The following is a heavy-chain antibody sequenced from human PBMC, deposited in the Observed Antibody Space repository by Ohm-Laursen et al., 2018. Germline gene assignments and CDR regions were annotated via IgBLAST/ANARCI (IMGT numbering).Heavy chain of an antibody. V-gene: IGHV3-23*01. Sequence: SLRLSCAASGFSFSSYAVTWVRQAPGKGLEWVSAIGGDDRTHYADSVKGRFTISKDKSKNMLYLQMNSLRAEDTALYYCAKGPRPAYYYGMDVWGQGTTVTVSS. CDR2: IGGDDRT. CDR3: AKGPRPAYYYGMDV. CDR1: GFSFSSYA. J-gene: IGHJ6*02.